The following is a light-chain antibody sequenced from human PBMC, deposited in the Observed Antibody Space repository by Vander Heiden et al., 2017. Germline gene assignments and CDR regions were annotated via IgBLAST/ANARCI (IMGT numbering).Light chain of an antibody. Sequence: EIVLTQSPGNMSLSPGERATLSCRASQTVSSRYLAWYQQKPGQAPRLLIYGASSRATGIPDRCSGSGSGTDFTLTVSRLEPEDSAVYYCQQYGTSPTFGGGTKVEIK. J-gene: IGKJ4*01. CDR1: QTVSSRY. CDR3: QQYGTSPT. CDR2: GAS. V-gene: IGKV3-20*01.